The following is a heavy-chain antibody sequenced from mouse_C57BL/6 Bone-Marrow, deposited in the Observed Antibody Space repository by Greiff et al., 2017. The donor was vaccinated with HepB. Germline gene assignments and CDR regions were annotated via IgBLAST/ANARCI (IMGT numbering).Heavy chain of an antibody. Sequence: EVHLVESGGGLVQPGGSLKLSCAASGFTFSDYYMYWVRQTPEKRLEWVAYISNGGGSTYYPDTVKGRFTISRDNAKNTLYLQMSRLKSEDTAMYYCARGALTTVARGFDYWGQGTTLTVSS. V-gene: IGHV5-12*01. J-gene: IGHJ2*01. CDR3: ARGALTTVARGFDY. CDR1: GFTFSDYY. D-gene: IGHD1-1*01. CDR2: ISNGGGST.